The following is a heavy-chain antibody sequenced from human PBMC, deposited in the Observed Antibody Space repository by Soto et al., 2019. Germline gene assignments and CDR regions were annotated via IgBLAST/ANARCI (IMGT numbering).Heavy chain of an antibody. V-gene: IGHV4-59*01. CDR3: ARDFAGSGAIDP. CDR1: NVSITSSY. D-gene: IGHD1-26*01. J-gene: IGHJ5*01. CDR2: VYYTGTT. Sequence: PSETLSLTCTVSNVSITSSYWNWIRQPPGKGLEWIGFVYYTGTTKYNPSLKSRVTISVDTSKNQFSLKLTSVTTADTAVYFCARDFAGSGAIDPWGQGTLVTVSS.